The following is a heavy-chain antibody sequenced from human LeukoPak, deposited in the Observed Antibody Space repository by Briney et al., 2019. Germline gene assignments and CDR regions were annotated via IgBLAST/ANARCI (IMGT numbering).Heavy chain of an antibody. CDR3: ARHYTPGYGGPGAFDI. CDR1: GGSISSSSYY. J-gene: IGHJ3*02. Sequence: KPSETLSLTCTVSGGSISSSSYYWGWICQPPGKGLEWIGSIYYSGNTYYNPSLKSRVTVSVDTSKNQFSLKLSSVTAADTAVYHCARHYTPGYGGPGAFDIWGQGTMVTVSS. CDR2: IYYSGNT. D-gene: IGHD5-12*01. V-gene: IGHV4-39*01.